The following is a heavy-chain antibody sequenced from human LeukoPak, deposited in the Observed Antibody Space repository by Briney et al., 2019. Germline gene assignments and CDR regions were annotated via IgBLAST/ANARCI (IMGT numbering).Heavy chain of an antibody. V-gene: IGHV3-53*01. CDR1: GFAFSSYE. CDR2: LYTGGGT. D-gene: IGHD3-22*01. Sequence: PGGSLRLSCAASGFAFSSYEMIWVRQAPGKGLEWVSVLYTGGGTDHADSVKGRFTISRDNSKNTLSLQMNSPRVEDTAIYYCTRSGYRHPYHFDSWGQGTLVIVSS. CDR3: TRSGYRHPYHFDS. J-gene: IGHJ4*02.